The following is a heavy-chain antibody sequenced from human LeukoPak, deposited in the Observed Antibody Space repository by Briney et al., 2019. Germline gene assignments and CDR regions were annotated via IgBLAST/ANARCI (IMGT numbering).Heavy chain of an antibody. D-gene: IGHD6-13*01. Sequence: GASVKVSCKASGYTFTSYYMHWVRQAPGQGLEWMGIINPSGGSTSYAQKFQGRVTMTRDTSTSTVYMELSSLRSEDTAVYYCARDRIAAAGNYYYYGMDVWGQGTTVTVSS. J-gene: IGHJ6*02. CDR1: GYTFTSYY. CDR3: ARDRIAAAGNYYYYGMDV. V-gene: IGHV1-46*01. CDR2: INPSGGST.